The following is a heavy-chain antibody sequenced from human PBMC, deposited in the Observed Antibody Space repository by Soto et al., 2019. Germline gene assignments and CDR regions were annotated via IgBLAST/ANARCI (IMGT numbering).Heavy chain of an antibody. CDR1: GGSFSGYY. J-gene: IGHJ5*02. D-gene: IGHD1-26*01. V-gene: IGHV4-34*01. Sequence: SETLSLTCAVYGGSFSGYYWSWIRQPPGKGLEWIGEINHSGSTNYNPSLKSRVTISVDTSKNQFSLKLSSVTAADTAVYYCARGRGRLERGDNWFDPWGQGTLVTVSS. CDR2: INHSGST. CDR3: ARGRGRLERGDNWFDP.